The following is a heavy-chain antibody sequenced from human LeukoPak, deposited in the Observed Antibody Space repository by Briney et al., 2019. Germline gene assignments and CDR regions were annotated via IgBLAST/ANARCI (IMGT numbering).Heavy chain of an antibody. J-gene: IGHJ6*04. CDR2: ISGSGGST. CDR3: ASPPGYAIDV. V-gene: IGHV3-23*01. Sequence: PGGSLRLSCAPSGFPFSIYAMSWLRQSPGERLEWVSAISGSGGSTYYADSVKGRFTISRDNSKNTLYLQMNSPRAEDTAVYYWASPPGYAIDVWGKGTTVTVSS. CDR1: GFPFSIYA.